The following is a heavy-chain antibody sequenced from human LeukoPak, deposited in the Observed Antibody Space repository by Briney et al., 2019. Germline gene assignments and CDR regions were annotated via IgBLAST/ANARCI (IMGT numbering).Heavy chain of an antibody. J-gene: IGHJ4*02. CDR1: GGSITSSGYF. V-gene: IGHV4-39*01. CDR2: IHYSGRT. D-gene: IGHD1-26*01. CDR3: ARQAVGVTGNHHDY. Sequence: SGTLSLTCTVSGGSITSSGYFWAWIRQPPGTGLEWIGSIHYSGRTYYNPSLKSRVTISADTSKNQFSLKLSSVTAADTAVYYCARQAVGVTGNHHDYWGQGSLVTVSS.